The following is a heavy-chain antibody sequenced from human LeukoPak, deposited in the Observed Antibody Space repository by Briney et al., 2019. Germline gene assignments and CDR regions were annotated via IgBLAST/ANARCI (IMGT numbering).Heavy chain of an antibody. Sequence: ASVKVSCKASGYTFTGYYLHWVRQAPGQGLEWMGWINPNSGGTNYAQKFQGRVTMTRDTSITTAYMELSRLRSDDTAVYYCARVLVPPTVAPINDAFDIWGQGTMVTVSS. J-gene: IGHJ3*02. CDR2: INPNSGGT. V-gene: IGHV1-2*02. D-gene: IGHD4-23*01. CDR3: ARVLVPPTVAPINDAFDI. CDR1: GYTFTGYY.